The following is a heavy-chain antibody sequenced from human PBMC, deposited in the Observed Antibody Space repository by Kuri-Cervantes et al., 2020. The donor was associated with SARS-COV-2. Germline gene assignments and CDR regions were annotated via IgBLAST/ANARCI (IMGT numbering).Heavy chain of an antibody. V-gene: IGHV3-15*01. D-gene: IGHD1-1*01. CDR3: TARKPGRNAFDI. CDR2: IKSKTDGGTT. J-gene: IGHJ3*02. Sequence: GESLKISCAASGFTFSNAWMSWVRQAPGKGLEWVGRIKSKTDGGTTDYAAPVKGRFTISRDDSKNTAYLQMNNLKTEDTAVYYCTARKPGRNAFDIWGQGTMVTVSS. CDR1: GFTFSNAW.